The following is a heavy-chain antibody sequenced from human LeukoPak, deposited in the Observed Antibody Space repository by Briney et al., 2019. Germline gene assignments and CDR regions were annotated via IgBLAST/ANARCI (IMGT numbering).Heavy chain of an antibody. CDR1: GFTFSSYC. Sequence: GGSLRLSCAASGFTFSSYCMNWVRQAPGKGLEWVSSISSSSSYKYYADSVKGRSTISRDNAKNSLYLQMNSLRAEDTAVYYCAGLWFGELLHYFDYWGQGTLVTVSS. CDR2: ISSSSSYK. D-gene: IGHD3-10*01. J-gene: IGHJ4*02. V-gene: IGHV3-21*01. CDR3: AGLWFGELLHYFDY.